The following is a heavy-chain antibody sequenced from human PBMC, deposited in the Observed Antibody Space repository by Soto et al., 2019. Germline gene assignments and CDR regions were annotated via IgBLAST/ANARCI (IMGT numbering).Heavy chain of an antibody. CDR1: GFTCSSYW. CDR3: ARRGSRGYYYFY. V-gene: IGHV3-7*01. CDR2: IKQDGSEK. D-gene: IGHD3-22*01. Sequence: GGSLRLSCAAAGFTCSSYWMSWVRQAPGKGLEWVANIKQDGSEKYYVDSVKGRFTISRDNAKNPLYLQMNSLRAEDTAVYYCARRGSRGYYYFYGGQGPLVTVSS. J-gene: IGHJ4*02.